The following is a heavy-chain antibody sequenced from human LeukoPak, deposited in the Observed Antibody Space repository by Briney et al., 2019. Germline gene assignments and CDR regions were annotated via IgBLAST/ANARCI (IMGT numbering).Heavy chain of an antibody. CDR1: GFTFSSYA. J-gene: IGHJ4*02. Sequence: PGRSLRLSCAASGFTFSSYAMHWVRQAPGKGLEWVALISYDGSNKYYADSVKARFIISRDNAKNSLYLQMNSLRAEDTAVYYCARYYDSSGYYWDYWGQGTLVTVSS. CDR3: ARYYDSSGYYWDY. CDR2: ISYDGSNK. D-gene: IGHD3-22*01. V-gene: IGHV3-30*04.